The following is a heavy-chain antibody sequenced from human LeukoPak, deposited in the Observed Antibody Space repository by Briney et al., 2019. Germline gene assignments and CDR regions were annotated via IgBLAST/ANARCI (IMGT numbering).Heavy chain of an antibody. D-gene: IGHD3-3*01. CDR1: GYTFTSYG. Sequence: ASVKVSCKASGYTFTSYGISWVRQAPGQGLERMGWISAYNGNTNYAQKLQGRVTMTTDTSTSTAYMELRSLRSDDTAVYYCARVPGYDFWSGSRTLYYYYMDVWGKGTAVTVSS. V-gene: IGHV1-18*01. J-gene: IGHJ6*03. CDR3: ARVPGYDFWSGSRTLYYYYMDV. CDR2: ISAYNGNT.